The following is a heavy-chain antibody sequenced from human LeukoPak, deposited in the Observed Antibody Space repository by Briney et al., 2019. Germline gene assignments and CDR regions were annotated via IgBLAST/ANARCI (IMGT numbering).Heavy chain of an antibody. D-gene: IGHD3-3*01. CDR2: MNPNSGNT. V-gene: IGHV1-8*03. CDR1: GYTFTGFH. J-gene: IGHJ6*03. Sequence: ASVKVSCKASGYTFTGFHMHWVRQATGQGLEWMGWMNPNSGNTGYAQKFQGRATITRNTSISTAYMELSSLRSEDTAVYYCARVSHSLEWLLWPGSWGTWSSPGYYYMDVWGKGTTVTVSS. CDR3: ARVSHSLEWLLWPGSWGTWSSPGYYYMDV.